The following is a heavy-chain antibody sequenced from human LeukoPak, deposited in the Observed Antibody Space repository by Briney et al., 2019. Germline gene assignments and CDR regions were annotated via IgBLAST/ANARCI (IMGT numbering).Heavy chain of an antibody. CDR3: AREMAAGHYHDAFDI. D-gene: IGHD6-13*01. CDR1: GFTVSSNY. Sequence: GGPLRLSCAASGFTVSSNYMSWVRQAPGKGLEWVSVIYSGGSTYYADSVKGRFTISRDNSNNTLYLKMNSLRAEDTAVYYCAREMAAGHYHDAFDIWGQGTMVTVSS. V-gene: IGHV3-66*01. J-gene: IGHJ3*02. CDR2: IYSGGST.